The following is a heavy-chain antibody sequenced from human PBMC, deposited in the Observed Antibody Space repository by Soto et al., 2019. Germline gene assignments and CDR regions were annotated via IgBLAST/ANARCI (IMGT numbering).Heavy chain of an antibody. J-gene: IGHJ5*02. CDR3: ARAYDYLNWFDP. CDR1: GDSISSYY. D-gene: IGHD4-17*01. V-gene: IGHV4-59*12. CDR2: VHHSGTT. Sequence: PSETLSLTCTVSGDSISSYYGTWIRQSPGKGPEWIGYVHHSGTTNYNPSLESRVTMSLDRSKNQFSLKLNSVTAADTAVYYCARAYDYLNWFDPRGQGTLVTVSS.